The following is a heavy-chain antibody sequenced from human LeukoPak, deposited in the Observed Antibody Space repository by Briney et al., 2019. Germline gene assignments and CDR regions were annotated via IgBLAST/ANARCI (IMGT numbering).Heavy chain of an antibody. CDR3: ARDSVDGHTYIPFDF. CDR2: IYSSGIA. V-gene: IGHV4-4*07. Sequence: SETLSLTCTVSGDSISNYYWSWIRQPAGKGLEWIGRIYSSGIANYNPSLKSRVTVSVDASQNQFFLELTSVTAADTAVYYCARDSVDGHTYIPFDFWGQGTLVTVSS. CDR1: GDSISNYY. D-gene: IGHD5-24*01. J-gene: IGHJ4*02.